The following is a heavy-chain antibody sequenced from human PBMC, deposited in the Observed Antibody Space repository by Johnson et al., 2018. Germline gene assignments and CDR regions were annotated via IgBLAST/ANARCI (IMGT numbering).Heavy chain of an antibody. D-gene: IGHD2-8*01. J-gene: IGHJ3*02. CDR1: GFTFSSYA. Sequence: VQLLETGGGLVQPGGSLRLSCAASGFTFSSYAMSWVRQAPGKGLEWVSAISGSGGSPYYADSVRGRFTISRDNSKNTLYLQMKRLRAEDTALFYCAKRDPILTAFDIGGQGTMVTVSS. CDR3: AKRDPILTAFDI. V-gene: IGHV3-23*01. CDR2: ISGSGGSP.